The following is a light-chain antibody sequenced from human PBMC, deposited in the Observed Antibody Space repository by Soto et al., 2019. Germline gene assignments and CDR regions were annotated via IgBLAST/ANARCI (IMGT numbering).Light chain of an antibody. J-gene: IGLJ1*01. Sequence: QSALTQPASVSGSPGQSITISCTGTSSDVGGYNYVSWYQQHPGKAPKVMIYDVSNRPSGVSNRFSGSKSGNTASLTISGLQAEDEADYYCSSYRSSSTSYVFGTGTKLTV. CDR3: SSYRSSSTSYV. V-gene: IGLV2-14*01. CDR2: DVS. CDR1: SSDVGGYNY.